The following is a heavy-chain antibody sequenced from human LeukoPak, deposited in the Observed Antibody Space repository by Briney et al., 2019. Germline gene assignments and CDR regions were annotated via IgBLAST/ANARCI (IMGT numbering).Heavy chain of an antibody. Sequence: SETLSLXXXXXXXXISSXYWSWIRQPPGKGLEWIGYIYYSGSTNYNPSLKSRVTISVDTSKNQFSLKLSSVTAADTAVYYCAREAPDYGSGSYYFDYWGQGTLVTVSS. CDR1: XXXISSXY. CDR3: AREAPDYGSGSYYFDY. J-gene: IGHJ4*02. V-gene: IGHV4-59*01. D-gene: IGHD3-10*01. CDR2: IYYSGST.